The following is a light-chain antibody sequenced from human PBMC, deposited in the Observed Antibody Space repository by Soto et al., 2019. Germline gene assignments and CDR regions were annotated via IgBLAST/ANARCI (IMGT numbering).Light chain of an antibody. V-gene: IGKV1-33*01. Sequence: DIQMTHAPSSLSASVLGRVTMTFLASQGISNYLAWFQQKPGKAHKLLIYDEYNLETGVQSRFSGSGSGKDFTFTIRSLQNEDIATYYCKQYDNLQINFGNGQRLAIK. CDR2: DEY. CDR1: QGISNY. J-gene: IGKJ5*01. CDR3: KQYDNLQIN.